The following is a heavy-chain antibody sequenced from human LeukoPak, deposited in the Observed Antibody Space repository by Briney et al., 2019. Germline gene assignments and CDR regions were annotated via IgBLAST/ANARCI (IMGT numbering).Heavy chain of an antibody. V-gene: IGHV1-2*02. D-gene: IGHD3-22*01. CDR1: GYTFTGYY. CDR3: ARLESSGYYYSFDY. Sequence: ASVKVSCTASGYTFTGYYMHWVRQAPGQGLEWMGWIDPNSGGTNYAQKFQGRVTMTRDTSISTAYMELSRLRSDDTAVYYCARLESSGYYYSFDYWGQGTLVTVSS. J-gene: IGHJ4*02. CDR2: IDPNSGGT.